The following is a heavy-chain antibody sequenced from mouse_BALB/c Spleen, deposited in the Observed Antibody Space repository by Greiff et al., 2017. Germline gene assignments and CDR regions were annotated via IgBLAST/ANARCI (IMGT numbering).Heavy chain of an antibody. D-gene: IGHD1-2*01. CDR2: INPYNGGT. CDR1: GFNIKDYY. Sequence: EVQLQQSGAELVRSGASVKLSCTASGFNIKDYYMHWVKQSHGKNLEWIGLINPYNGGTSYNQKFKGKATLTVDKSSSTAYMELLSLTSEDSAVYYCARQKDYGYGPRFDYWGQGTTLTVSA. J-gene: IGHJ2*01. V-gene: IGHV1-19*01. CDR3: ARQKDYGYGPRFDY.